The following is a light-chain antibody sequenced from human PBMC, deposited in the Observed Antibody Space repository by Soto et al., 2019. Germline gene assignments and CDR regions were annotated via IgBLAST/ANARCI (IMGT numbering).Light chain of an antibody. Sequence: QSVLTQPASVSGSPGQSITISCTGTSSDVGGYNYVSWYQQHPGKAPKFMIYDVSNRPSGVSTRFSGSKSGNTASLTISGPQLGAEANNYCNSYTPTNPRKIFFGTGTKAPAL. CDR3: NSYTPTNPRKIF. CDR2: DVS. J-gene: IGLJ1*01. V-gene: IGLV2-14*01. CDR1: SSDVGGYNY.